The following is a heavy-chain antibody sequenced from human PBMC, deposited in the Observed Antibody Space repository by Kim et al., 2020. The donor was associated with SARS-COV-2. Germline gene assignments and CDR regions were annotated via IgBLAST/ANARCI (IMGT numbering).Heavy chain of an antibody. J-gene: IGHJ6*02. D-gene: IGHD3-9*01. CDR1: GGSFSGYY. Sequence: SETLSLTCAVYGGSFSGYYWSWIRQPPGKGLEWIGEINHSGSTNYNPSLKSRVTISVDTSKNQFSLKLSSVTAADTAVYYCARGKPLDASYYYYGMDVWGQGTTVTVSS. CDR2: INHSGST. V-gene: IGHV4-34*01. CDR3: ARGKPLDASYYYYGMDV.